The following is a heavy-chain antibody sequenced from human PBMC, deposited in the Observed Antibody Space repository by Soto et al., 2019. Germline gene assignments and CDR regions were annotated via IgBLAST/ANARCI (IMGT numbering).Heavy chain of an antibody. CDR3: ARDRHYYGMDV. CDR2: IYYSGST. Sequence: SETLSLTCTVSGGSFSSGGYYWSWIRPHPGKGLEWIGYIYYSGSTYYNPSHKSRVTISVDTSKNQFSLKLSSVTAADTAVYYCARDRHYYGMDVWGKGTTVTVSS. J-gene: IGHJ6*04. CDR1: GGSFSSGGYY. V-gene: IGHV4-31*03.